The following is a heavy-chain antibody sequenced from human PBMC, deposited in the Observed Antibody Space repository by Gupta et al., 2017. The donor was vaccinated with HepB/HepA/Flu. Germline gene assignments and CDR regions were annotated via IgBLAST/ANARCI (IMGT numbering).Heavy chain of an antibody. CDR2: IYWDDDK. V-gene: IGHV2-5*02. CDR1: GFSLSTSGVG. D-gene: IGHD3-3*01. CDR3: AHRRSERTGIRFLEWLPAGNRGYYFDY. J-gene: IGHJ4*02. Sequence: QITLKESGPTLVNPTQTLTLTCTFSGFSLSTSGVGVGWIRQPPGKALEWLALIYWDDDKRYSPSLNSRLTITKDTAKNPVVLTMTTMDTVDTATYYCAHRRSERTGIRFLEWLPAGNRGYYFDYWGQGTLVTVSS.